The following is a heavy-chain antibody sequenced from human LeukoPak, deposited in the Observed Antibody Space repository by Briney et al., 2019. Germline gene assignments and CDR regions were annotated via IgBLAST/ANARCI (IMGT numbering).Heavy chain of an antibody. J-gene: IGHJ3*02. Sequence: PSETLSLTCTVSGYSISSGYYWGWIRQPPGKGLEWIGSIYHSGSTYYNPSLKSRVTISVDKSKNQFSLKLSSVTAADTAVYYCAGAHCGGDCYSGRAFDIWGQGTMVTVSS. D-gene: IGHD2-21*02. V-gene: IGHV4-38-2*02. CDR3: AGAHCGGDCYSGRAFDI. CDR2: IYHSGST. CDR1: GYSISSGYY.